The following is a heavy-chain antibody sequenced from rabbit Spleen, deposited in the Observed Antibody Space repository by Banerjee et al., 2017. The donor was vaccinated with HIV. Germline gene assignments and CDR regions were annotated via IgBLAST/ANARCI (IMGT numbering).Heavy chain of an antibody. Sequence: QEQLEESGGGLVKPEGSLPLTCTASGFSFSSGYFMCWVRQAPGKGLEWIACIYTGSSGSTWYATWAKGRFTISKTSSTTVTLQMASLTAADTATYFCARDGGASGTGIYFYDLWGPGTLVTVS. J-gene: IGHJ6*01. CDR2: IYTGSSGST. CDR3: ARDGGASGTGIYFYDL. D-gene: IGHD7-1*01. CDR1: GFSFSSGYF. V-gene: IGHV1S45*01.